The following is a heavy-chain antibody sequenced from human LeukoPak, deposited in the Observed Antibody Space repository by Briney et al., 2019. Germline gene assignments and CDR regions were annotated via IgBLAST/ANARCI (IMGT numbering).Heavy chain of an antibody. Sequence: NSSETLSLTCTVSGGSISSYYWSWIRQPPGKGLEWTGYIYYSGSTNYNPSLKSRVTISVDTSKNQFSLKLSSVTAADTAVYYCVGDDSSGYYWYWGQGTLVTVSS. D-gene: IGHD3-22*01. J-gene: IGHJ4*02. V-gene: IGHV4-59*01. CDR3: VGDDSSGYYWY. CDR2: IYYSGST. CDR1: GGSISSYY.